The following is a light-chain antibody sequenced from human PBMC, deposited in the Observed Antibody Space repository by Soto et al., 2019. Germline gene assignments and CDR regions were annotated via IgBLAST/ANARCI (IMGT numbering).Light chain of an antibody. CDR2: DAS. CDR3: QQYKNWPPWT. V-gene: IGKV3-15*01. CDR1: QSVSSS. J-gene: IGKJ1*01. Sequence: EVVMTQSPATLSVSPGERATLSCRASQSVSSSLAWYHQKPGQAPRLLIYDASTRATGIPARFSGSGSGTEFSLTISSLQSEDFAGYFCQQYKNWPPWTFGQGTKVELK.